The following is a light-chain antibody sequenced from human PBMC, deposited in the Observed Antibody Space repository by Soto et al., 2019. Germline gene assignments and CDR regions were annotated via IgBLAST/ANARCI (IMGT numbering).Light chain of an antibody. CDR3: QKRGDWPIT. J-gene: IGKJ5*01. V-gene: IGKV3-11*01. CDR2: EAS. Sequence: EYVLTQSPATLSLSPGERATLSCRASQNIGNFLAWYQQRPGQAPRLLIYEASNRATGIPARFSGSGSGTDFTLTISRLEPEDFAVYYCQKRGDWPITFGPGTRLEIK. CDR1: QNIGNF.